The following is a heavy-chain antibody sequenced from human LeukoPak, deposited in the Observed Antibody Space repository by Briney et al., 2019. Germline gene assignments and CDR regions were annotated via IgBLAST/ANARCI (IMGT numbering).Heavy chain of an antibody. CDR3: AKDLLHGIFGVAAPFDY. CDR2: ISGSGGST. CDR1: GFTFSSYA. D-gene: IGHD3-3*01. Sequence: GGYLRLSCAASGFTFSSYAMSWVRQAPGKGLEWVSPISGSGGSTYYADSVKGRFTISRHNSKNTLYLQMNSLRAEGTAVYYCAKDLLHGIFGVAAPFDYWGQGTLVTVSS. J-gene: IGHJ4*02. V-gene: IGHV3-23*01.